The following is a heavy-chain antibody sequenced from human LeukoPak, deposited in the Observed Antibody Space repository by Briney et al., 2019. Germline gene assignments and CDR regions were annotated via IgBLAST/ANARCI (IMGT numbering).Heavy chain of an antibody. CDR2: IRSKAYGGTT. CDR1: GFTFGDYA. V-gene: IGHV3-49*04. D-gene: IGHD3-22*01. J-gene: IGHJ4*02. CDR3: TRGEDYYDSSGYHPVPHDY. Sequence: GGSLRLSCTASGFTFGDYAMSWVRQAPGKGLEWVGFIRSKAYGGTTEYAASVKGRFTISRDDSKSIAYLQMNSLKTEDTAVYYCTRGEDYYDSSGYHPVPHDYWGQGTLVTVSS.